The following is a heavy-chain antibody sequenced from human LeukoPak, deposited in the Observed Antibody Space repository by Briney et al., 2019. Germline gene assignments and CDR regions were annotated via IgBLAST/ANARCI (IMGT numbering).Heavy chain of an antibody. V-gene: IGHV3-48*03. CDR2: ISSSGSTI. CDR3: ARAYISWYDY. Sequence: PGGSLRLFRAASGFTFSSYEMNWVRQAPGKGLEWVSYISSSGSTIYYADSVKGRFTISRDNAKNSLYLQMNSLRAEDTAVYYCARAYISWYDYWGQGTLVTVSS. D-gene: IGHD6-13*01. CDR1: GFTFSSYE. J-gene: IGHJ4*02.